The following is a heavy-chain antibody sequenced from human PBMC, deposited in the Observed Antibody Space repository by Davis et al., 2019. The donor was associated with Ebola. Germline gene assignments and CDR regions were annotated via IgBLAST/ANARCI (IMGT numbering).Heavy chain of an antibody. CDR2: IYYSGST. J-gene: IGHJ2*01. D-gene: IGHD3-10*01. CDR3: ARGPYYYGSWYFDL. CDR1: GGSISSYY. V-gene: IGHV4-59*08. Sequence: PSETLSLTCTVSGGSISSYYWSWIRQPPGKGLEWIGYIYYSGSTNYNPSLKSRVTISVDTSKNQFSLKLSSVTAADTAVYYCARGPYYYGSWYFDLWGRGTLVTVSS.